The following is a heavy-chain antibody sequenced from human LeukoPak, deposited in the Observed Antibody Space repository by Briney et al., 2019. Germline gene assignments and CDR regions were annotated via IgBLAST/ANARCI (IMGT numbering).Heavy chain of an antibody. J-gene: IGHJ4*02. CDR2: ISGSGGST. CDR1: GFTFSSYA. CDR3: AKDGLEWFGELKDY. Sequence: PGGSLRLSCAACGFTFSSYAMSWVRQAPGKGLEWVSAISGSGGSTYYADSVKGRFTISRDNSKNTLYLQMNSLRAEDTAVYYCAKDGLEWFGELKDYWGQGTLVTVSS. D-gene: IGHD3-10*01. V-gene: IGHV3-23*01.